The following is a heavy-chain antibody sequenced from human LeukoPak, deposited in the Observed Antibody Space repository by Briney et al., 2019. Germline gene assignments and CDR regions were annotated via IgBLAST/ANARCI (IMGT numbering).Heavy chain of an antibody. Sequence: ASVKVSCKASGYTFTDYYIHWVRQAPGQGLEYMGWINMGWINPNSGATNYAQKFQGRVTMTRDTSISTAYMELSRLRSDDTAVYYCARAELWFGELLYDYWGQGTLVTVSS. CDR3: ARAELWFGELLYDY. J-gene: IGHJ4*02. V-gene: IGHV1-2*02. CDR2: INPNSGAT. D-gene: IGHD3-10*01. CDR1: GYTFTDYY.